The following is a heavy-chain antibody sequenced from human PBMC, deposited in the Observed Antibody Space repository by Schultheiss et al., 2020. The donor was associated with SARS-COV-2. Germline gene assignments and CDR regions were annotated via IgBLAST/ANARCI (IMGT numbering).Heavy chain of an antibody. D-gene: IGHD3-22*01. Sequence: GGSLRLSCAASGFTVSSNYMNWVRQAPGKGLEWVSVIYSGGSTYYADSVKGRFTISRDNAKNSLYLQMNSLRAEDTAVYYCANCYYDSTNWFDPWGQGTLVTVSS. CDR2: IYSGGST. V-gene: IGHV3-53*01. CDR3: ANCYYDSTNWFDP. J-gene: IGHJ5*02. CDR1: GFTVSSNY.